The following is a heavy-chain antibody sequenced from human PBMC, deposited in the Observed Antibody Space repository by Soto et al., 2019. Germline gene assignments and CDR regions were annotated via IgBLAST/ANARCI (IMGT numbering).Heavy chain of an antibody. CDR1: GFTFSSYA. J-gene: IGHJ4*02. V-gene: IGHV3-30-3*01. Sequence: QVQLVESGGGVVQPGRSLRLSCAASGFTFSSYAMHWVRQAPGKGLEWVAVISYDGSNKYYADSVKCRFTISRDNSKNTLYLQMNSLRADDTAVYYCARDRHDYGDYYFDYWGQGTLVTVSS. D-gene: IGHD4-17*01. CDR2: ISYDGSNK. CDR3: ARDRHDYGDYYFDY.